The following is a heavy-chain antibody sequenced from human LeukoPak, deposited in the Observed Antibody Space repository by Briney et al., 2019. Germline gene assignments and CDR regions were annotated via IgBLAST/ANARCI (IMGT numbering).Heavy chain of an antibody. Sequence: GVPLRLSCDASGFSLSDYYMGWIRHSPGKGLEWISYITSGTCSTKYADSVKGRFTGSRDKAKKSVALQLNSLRAEDTEVYYCPKERRGSYYAFEPWGQGTLVTVSS. CDR2: ITSGTCST. V-gene: IGHV3-11*05. J-gene: IGHJ4*02. CDR3: PKERRGSYYAFEP. CDR1: GFSLSDYY. D-gene: IGHD3-22*01.